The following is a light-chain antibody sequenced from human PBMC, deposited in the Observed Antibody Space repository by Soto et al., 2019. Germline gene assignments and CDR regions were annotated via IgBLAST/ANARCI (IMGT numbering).Light chain of an antibody. CDR2: EVS. Sequence: QSALTQPPSVSGSPGQSVTISCTGTSSDVGSYIRVSWYQQPPGTAPKLMIYEVSNRPSGVPDRFSGSKSGNTASLTISGLQAEDEADYYCSLYTSSSTVVFGGGPQLTVL. CDR1: SSDVGSYIR. CDR3: SLYTSSSTVV. V-gene: IGLV2-18*01. J-gene: IGLJ2*01.